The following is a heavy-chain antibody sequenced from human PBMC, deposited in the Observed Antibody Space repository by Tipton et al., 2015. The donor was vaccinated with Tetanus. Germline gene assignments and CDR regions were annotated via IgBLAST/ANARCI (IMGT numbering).Heavy chain of an antibody. CDR2: INARTHTI. J-gene: IGHJ4*02. CDR3: ARGSGAMDS. V-gene: IGHV3-48*02. D-gene: IGHD7-27*01. Sequence: GSLRLSCAVSGFTFSDYSMNWVRQAPGKGLEWISCINARTHTIYYADSVKGRFTISRDNAKNSLYLQMTSLRDEDTAVYYCARGSGAMDSWGQGTLVTVSS. CDR1: GFTFSDYS.